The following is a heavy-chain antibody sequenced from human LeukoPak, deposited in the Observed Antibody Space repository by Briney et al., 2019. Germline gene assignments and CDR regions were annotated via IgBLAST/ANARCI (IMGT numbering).Heavy chain of an antibody. CDR2: IHYNGRP. CDR3: ARTTSSYYYYTDV. V-gene: IGHV4-59*01. D-gene: IGHD1-1*01. J-gene: IGHJ6*03. Sequence: SETLSLTCNVSGGSLNPYYWSYIRQSPGKGLEWIGNIHYNGRPNYNPSLKSRVTISLDTSKKQFSLKLHSVTAADTAVYFCARTTSSYYYYTDVWGKGTTVTVSS. CDR1: GGSLNPYY.